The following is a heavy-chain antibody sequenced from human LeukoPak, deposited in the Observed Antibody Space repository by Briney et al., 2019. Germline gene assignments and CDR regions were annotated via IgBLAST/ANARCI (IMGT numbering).Heavy chain of an antibody. Sequence: SETLSLTCTVSGASVSSDYRSWIRQSPGKGLEWIGYIYHSGHTMSNPSLKSRVSLSLDTSNNQFSLKLSSVTAADTAVYYCARHPFQYPFDHWGQGTVVSVSS. CDR3: ARHPFQYPFDH. V-gene: IGHV4-59*08. D-gene: IGHD4-4*01. CDR2: IYHSGHT. J-gene: IGHJ5*02. CDR1: GASVSSDY.